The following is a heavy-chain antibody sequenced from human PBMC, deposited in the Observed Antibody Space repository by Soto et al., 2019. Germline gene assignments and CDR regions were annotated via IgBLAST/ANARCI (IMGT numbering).Heavy chain of an antibody. Sequence: EVQLLESGGGLVQPGGSLRLSCTASGFTFKNYAMSWVRQAPRKGLDWVAAISGSGGSTYDADSVKGRLTISRDNPKNTLYLQMNCLRAEDSAVYYCAKGNSPPFSGGYYYYGMDVWGQGTRVTVSS. D-gene: IGHD3-10*01. V-gene: IGHV3-23*01. J-gene: IGHJ6*02. CDR2: ISGSGGST. CDR3: AKGNSPPFSGGYYYYGMDV. CDR1: GFTFKNYA.